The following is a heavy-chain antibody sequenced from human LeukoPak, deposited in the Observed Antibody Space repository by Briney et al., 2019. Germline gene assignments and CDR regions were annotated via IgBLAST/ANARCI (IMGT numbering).Heavy chain of an antibody. J-gene: IGHJ4*02. D-gene: IGHD1-26*01. V-gene: IGHV4-39*07. CDR2: IYYSGST. CDR3: VRDRSGSSIDY. CDR1: GGSISSSSYY. Sequence: KPSETLSLTCTVSGGSISSSSYYWGWIRQPPGKGLGWIGSIYYSGSTYYSPSLKSRVTISVDTSKSQFSLKLTSVTAADTAVYYCVRDRSGSSIDYWGQGALVTVSS.